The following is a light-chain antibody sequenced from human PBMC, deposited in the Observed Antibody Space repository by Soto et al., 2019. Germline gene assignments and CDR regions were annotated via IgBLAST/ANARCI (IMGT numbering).Light chain of an antibody. J-gene: IGKJ1*01. CDR1: HSVGSY. CDR2: DAS. Sequence: EIVLTQSPPTLSLSPGERATLSCRSSHSVGSYLAWYQKKPGQASRLLIYDASNRATGIPARFSGSGSGTDFTLTISSLEPEDFAVYYCHQRSNWWTFGQGTKVE. V-gene: IGKV3-11*01. CDR3: HQRSNWWT.